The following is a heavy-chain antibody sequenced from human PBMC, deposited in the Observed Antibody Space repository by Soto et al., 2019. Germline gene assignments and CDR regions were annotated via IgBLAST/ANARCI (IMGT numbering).Heavy chain of an antibody. CDR1: GFTFSGSA. J-gene: IGHJ5*02. CDR3: TRHAMGYCSGGSCYGS. CDR2: IRSKANSYAT. Sequence: GGSLRLSCAASGFTFSGSAMHWVRQASGKGLEWVGRIRSKANSYATAYAASVKGRFTISRDDSKNTAYLQMNSLKTEDTAVYYCTRHAMGYCSGGSCYGSWGQGTLVTVSS. V-gene: IGHV3-73*01. D-gene: IGHD2-15*01.